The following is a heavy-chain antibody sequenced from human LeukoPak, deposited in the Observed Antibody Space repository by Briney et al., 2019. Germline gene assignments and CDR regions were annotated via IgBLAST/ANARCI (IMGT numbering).Heavy chain of an antibody. CDR2: IYTSGST. CDR3: ARSTGYYNGNWFDP. Sequence: SETLSLTCTVSGGSISSYYWSWIRQPAGKGLEWIGRIYTSGSTNYNPSLKSRVTISVDTSKNQFSLKLSSVTAADTAVYYCARSTGYYNGNWFDPWGQGTLVTVSS. D-gene: IGHD3-9*01. J-gene: IGHJ5*02. V-gene: IGHV4-4*07. CDR1: GGSISSYY.